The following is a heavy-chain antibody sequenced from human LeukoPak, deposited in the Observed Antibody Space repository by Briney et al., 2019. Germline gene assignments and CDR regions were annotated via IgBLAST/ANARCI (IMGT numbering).Heavy chain of an antibody. CDR3: ARDVSHDDPFDI. Sequence: SETLSLTCAVYGGSFSGYYWSWIRQPPGKGLEWIGEINHSGSTNYNPSLKSRVTISVDTSKNQFSLKLSSVTAADTAVYYCARDVSHDDPFDIWGRGTMVTVSS. J-gene: IGHJ3*02. V-gene: IGHV4-34*01. CDR1: GGSFSGYY. CDR2: INHSGST.